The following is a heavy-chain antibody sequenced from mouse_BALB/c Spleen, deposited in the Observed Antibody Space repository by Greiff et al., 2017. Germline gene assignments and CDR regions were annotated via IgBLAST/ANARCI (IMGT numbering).Heavy chain of an antibody. CDR2: ISYSGST. J-gene: IGHJ4*01. CDR1: GYSITSDYA. CDR3: AYDGRGVNYAMDY. V-gene: IGHV3-2*02. Sequence: EVQGVESGPGLVKPSQSLSLTCTVTGYSITSDYAWNWIRQFPGNKLEWMGYISYSGSTSYNPSLKSRISITRDTSKNQFFLQLNSVTTEDTATYYCAYDGRGVNYAMDYWGQGTSVTVSS. D-gene: IGHD2-12*01.